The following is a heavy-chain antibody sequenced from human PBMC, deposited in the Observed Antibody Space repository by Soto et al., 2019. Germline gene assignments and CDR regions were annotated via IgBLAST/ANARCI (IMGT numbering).Heavy chain of an antibody. CDR2: ISASGAST. D-gene: IGHD2-2*01. V-gene: IGHV3-23*01. CDR3: AKSGFCSTISCFDFYYYAMDV. Sequence: GGSLRLSCAASGFTFSNYAMGWVRQSPGKGLEWVSAISASGASTYYADSVKGRFTISRDNSKSTLYLQMNSLRAEDTAVYYCAKSGFCSTISCFDFYYYAMDVWGQGTTVTVSS. J-gene: IGHJ6*02. CDR1: GFTFSNYA.